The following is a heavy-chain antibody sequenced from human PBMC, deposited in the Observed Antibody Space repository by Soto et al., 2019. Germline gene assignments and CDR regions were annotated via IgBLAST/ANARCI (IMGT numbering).Heavy chain of an antibody. D-gene: IGHD3-10*01. J-gene: IGHJ6*03. CDR1: GFTFSSYS. CDR2: ISSSSSTI. Sequence: GGSLRLSCAASGFTFSSYSMNWVRQAPGKGLEWVSYISSSSSTIYYADSVKGRFTISRDNAKNSLYLQMNSLRAEDTAVYYCARDEVGTYYYMDVWGKGTTVTVSS. CDR3: ARDEVGTYYYMDV. V-gene: IGHV3-48*01.